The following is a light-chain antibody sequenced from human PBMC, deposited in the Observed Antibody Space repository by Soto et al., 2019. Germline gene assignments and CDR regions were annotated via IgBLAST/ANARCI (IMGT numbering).Light chain of an antibody. J-gene: IGKJ2*01. CDR2: DAS. V-gene: IGKV3-11*01. CDR3: QQRGYT. Sequence: EIVLTQSAATLSLSPGERATLSYRASQSVSSYLAWYQQKPGQAPRLLIYDASSRATGIPARFSGSGSGTDFTLTISSLEPEDFAVYYCQQRGYTFGQGTKLEIK. CDR1: QSVSSY.